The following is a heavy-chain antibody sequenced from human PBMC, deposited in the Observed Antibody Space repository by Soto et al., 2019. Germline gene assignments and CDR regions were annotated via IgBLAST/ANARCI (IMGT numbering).Heavy chain of an antibody. V-gene: IGHV5-51*01. D-gene: IGHD2-15*01. J-gene: IGHJ4*02. Sequence: GESLKISCKGYGYTFTSYWIGWVRHMPGEGLEWMGVIYPSDSDIRYSPSFQGKVTISADKSITTAYLQWSSLKAADTAMYYCVRSGTSSGRFSDYWGQGTLVTVSS. CDR1: GYTFTSYW. CDR3: VRSGTSSGRFSDY. CDR2: IYPSDSDI.